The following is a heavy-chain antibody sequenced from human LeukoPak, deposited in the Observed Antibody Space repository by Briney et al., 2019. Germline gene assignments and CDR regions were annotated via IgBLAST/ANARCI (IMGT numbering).Heavy chain of an antibody. J-gene: IGHJ4*02. V-gene: IGHV3-30-3*01. CDR2: ISYDGSNK. CDR1: GFTFSSYA. D-gene: IGHD4-11*01. CDR3: ARGLVPGFLDY. Sequence: GGSLRLSCAASGFTFSSYAMHWVRQAPGKGLEWVAVISYDGSNKYYADSVKGRFTISRDNAKNTLYLQMNSLRAEDTAVYYCARGLVPGFLDYWGQGTPVTVSS.